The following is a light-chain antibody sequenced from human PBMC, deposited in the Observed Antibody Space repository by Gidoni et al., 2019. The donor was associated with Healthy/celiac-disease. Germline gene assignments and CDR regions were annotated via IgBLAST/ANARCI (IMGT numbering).Light chain of an antibody. Sequence: DIQMTQSPSSLSASVGDRVTITCQASQDISNYLNWYQQKPGKAPKLLIYDASNLETGVPSRFSESGSGTDFTFAISSLQPEDIATYYCQQYDNLLALTFGGXTKVEIK. CDR3: QQYDNLLALT. CDR1: QDISNY. V-gene: IGKV1-33*01. CDR2: DAS. J-gene: IGKJ4*01.